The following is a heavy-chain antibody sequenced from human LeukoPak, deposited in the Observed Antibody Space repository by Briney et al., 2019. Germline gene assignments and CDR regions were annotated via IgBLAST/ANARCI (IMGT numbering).Heavy chain of an antibody. Sequence: PGGSLRLSCAASGFTFSSYGMHWVRQAPGKGLEWVAFIRYDGSNKYYADSVKGRFTISRDNSKNTLYLQMNSLRGEDTAVYYCAKGESGYSYDLPDYWGQGTLVTVSS. J-gene: IGHJ4*02. V-gene: IGHV3-30*02. D-gene: IGHD5-18*01. CDR2: IRYDGSNK. CDR3: AKGESGYSYDLPDY. CDR1: GFTFSSYG.